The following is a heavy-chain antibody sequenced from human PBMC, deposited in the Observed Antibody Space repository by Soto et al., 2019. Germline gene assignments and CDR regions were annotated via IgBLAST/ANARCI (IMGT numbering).Heavy chain of an antibody. CDR2: IKQDGSEK. V-gene: IGHV3-7*01. J-gene: IGHJ4*02. Sequence: GGSLRLSCAASGFTISGYWMSWVRQAPGKGLEWVANIKQDGSEKYYVDSLKGRFTISRDNAKNSLYLQMNSLRVEDTALYYCVRDTSRGFWGQGTLVTVSS. CDR1: GFTISGYW. CDR3: VRDTSRGF.